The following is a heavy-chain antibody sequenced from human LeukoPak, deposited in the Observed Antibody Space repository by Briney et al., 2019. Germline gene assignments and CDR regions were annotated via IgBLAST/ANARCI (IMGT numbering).Heavy chain of an antibody. V-gene: IGHV4-34*01. J-gene: IGHJ5*02. Sequence: SETLSLTCAVYGGSFSGYYWSWIRQPPGKGLEWIGEINHSGSTNYNPSLKSRVTISVDTSKNQFSLKLSSVTAADTAVYYCARRGYCSSTSCYDRRRRFDPWGQGTLVTVSS. CDR2: INHSGST. CDR3: ARRGYCSSTSCYDRRRRFDP. CDR1: GGSFSGYY. D-gene: IGHD2-2*01.